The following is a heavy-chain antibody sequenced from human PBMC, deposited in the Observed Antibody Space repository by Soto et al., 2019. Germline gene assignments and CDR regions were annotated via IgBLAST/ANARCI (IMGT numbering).Heavy chain of an antibody. CDR2: ISSSSGST. CDR3: AKVGSERYSGQHSDY. Sequence: EVQLWESGGGLVQPGGSLRLSCAASGFTFSNYAMNWVRQAPGKGLEWVSTISSSSGSTYYADSVKGRFTISRDNSKNFRYLQMNSLRGDDTAVYYCAKVGSERYSGQHSDYWGQGTLVTISS. CDR1: GFTFSNYA. J-gene: IGHJ4*02. V-gene: IGHV3-23*01. D-gene: IGHD5-12*01.